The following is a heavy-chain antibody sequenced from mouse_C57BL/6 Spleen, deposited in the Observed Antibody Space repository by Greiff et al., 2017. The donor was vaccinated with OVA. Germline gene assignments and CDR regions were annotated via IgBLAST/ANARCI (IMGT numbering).Heavy chain of an antibody. D-gene: IGHD1-1*01. V-gene: IGHV1-64*01. CDR1: GYTFTSYW. Sequence: QVQLQQPGAELVKPGASVKLSCKASGYTFTSYWMHWVKQRPGQGLEWIGMIHPTSGSTNYNEKFKSKATLTVGKSSSPAYMQLSSPTSEDSAVYYCAITSVVARYFDVWGTGTTVTVSS. CDR2: IHPTSGST. J-gene: IGHJ1*03. CDR3: AITSVVARYFDV.